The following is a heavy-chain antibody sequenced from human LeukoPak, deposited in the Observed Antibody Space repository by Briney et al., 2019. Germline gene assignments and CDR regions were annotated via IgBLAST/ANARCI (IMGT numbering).Heavy chain of an antibody. V-gene: IGHV1-2*02. CDR2: INPNSGGT. Sequence: VXRAPGQGLEWMGWINPNSGGTNYAQEFQGRVTMTRDTSITTAYMELSTLRSDDTAVYYCALIGDHAWFDPWGQGTLVTVSS. CDR3: ALIGDHAWFDP. D-gene: IGHD3-10*01. J-gene: IGHJ5*02.